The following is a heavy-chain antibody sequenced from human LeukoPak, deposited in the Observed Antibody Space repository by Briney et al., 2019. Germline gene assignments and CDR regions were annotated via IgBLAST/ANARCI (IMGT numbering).Heavy chain of an antibody. D-gene: IGHD6-25*01. CDR2: IFYSGST. V-gene: IGHV4-39*01. CDR3: ARHGVVQMQRRHYYHGWDV. Sequence: SETLSLTCNVSGGSMRYSSDYWGWLRQSPGRGLEWIGSIFYSGSTYYSPSLKSRLTISIDTSENQFSLRLSSVAAADTATYSCARHGVVQMQRRHYYHGWDVGGPGTTVTVSS. J-gene: IGHJ6*02. CDR1: GGSMRYSSDY.